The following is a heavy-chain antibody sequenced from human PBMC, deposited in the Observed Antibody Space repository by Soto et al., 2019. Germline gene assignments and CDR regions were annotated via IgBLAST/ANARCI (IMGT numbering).Heavy chain of an antibody. CDR3: ARGALKSSSLLFYYYYGMDV. V-gene: IGHV1-69*13. Sequence: SVKVSCKASGGTFSSYAISCVRQSPLQWLDWMGGIIPIFGTANYAQKFQGRVTITADESTSTAYMELSSLRSEDTAVYYCARGALKSSSLLFYYYYGMDVWGQGTTVTVSS. D-gene: IGHD6-6*01. CDR2: IIPIFGTA. J-gene: IGHJ6*02. CDR1: GGTFSSYA.